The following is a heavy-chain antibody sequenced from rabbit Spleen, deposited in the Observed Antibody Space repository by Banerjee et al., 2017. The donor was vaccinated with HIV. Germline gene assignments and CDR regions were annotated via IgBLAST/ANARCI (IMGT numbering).Heavy chain of an antibody. CDR1: GFSFSSTYY. CDR3: ARDGDDAGYDFYL. Sequence: QSLEESGGDLVKPGASLTLTCTASGFSFSSTYYMCWVRQPPGKGLEWIGCIYPGSSGTTYYASWAKGRFTISKTSSTTVTLQMTSLTAADTATYFCARDGDDAGYDFYLWGPGTLVTVS. V-gene: IGHV1S40*01. J-gene: IGHJ4*01. D-gene: IGHD3-1*01. CDR2: IYPGSSGTT.